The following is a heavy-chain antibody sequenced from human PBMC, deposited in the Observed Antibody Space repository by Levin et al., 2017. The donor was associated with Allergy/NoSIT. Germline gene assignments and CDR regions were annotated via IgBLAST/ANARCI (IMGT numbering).Heavy chain of an antibody. CDR3: ARERSRYFDWLSGFDP. CDR2: VYYTGST. J-gene: IGHJ5*02. Sequence: SETLSLTCTVSGDSVSSTNYYWGWIRQSPGKGLEWIGSVYYTGSTYYNPSLESRLTISVDTSKNQFSLKLSSVTAADTAGYYCARERSRYFDWLSGFDPWGQGTLVTVSS. V-gene: IGHV4-39*01. D-gene: IGHD3-9*01. CDR1: GDSVSSTNYY.